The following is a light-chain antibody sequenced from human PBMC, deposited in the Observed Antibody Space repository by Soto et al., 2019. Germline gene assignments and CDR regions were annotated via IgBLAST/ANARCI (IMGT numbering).Light chain of an antibody. Sequence: QSALTQPASVSGSPGQSITISCTGSSSDVGGFNYVSWYQQHPGNAPKLLIYEVSNRPSGVSGRFSASKSGNTASLTISGLQSEDEADFYCAAWDDSLNGPVFGGGTKLTVL. CDR2: EVS. CDR3: AAWDDSLNGPV. J-gene: IGLJ2*01. CDR1: SSDVGGFNY. V-gene: IGLV2-14*03.